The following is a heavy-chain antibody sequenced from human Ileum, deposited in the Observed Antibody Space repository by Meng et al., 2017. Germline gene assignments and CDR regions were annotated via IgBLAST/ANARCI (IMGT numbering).Heavy chain of an antibody. CDR1: GGSISAKNW. Sequence: SETLSLTFAVSGGSISAKNWWSWVRQPPGKGLEWIGEISHSGSTNYNPSLKSRLTISLDKSNNQFSLNLNSVTAADTALYYCARDPWGQAAAGYFANWGPGTLVTVSS. CDR2: ISHSGST. V-gene: IGHV4-4*02. CDR3: ARDPWGQAAAGYFAN. D-gene: IGHD6-13*01. J-gene: IGHJ4*02.